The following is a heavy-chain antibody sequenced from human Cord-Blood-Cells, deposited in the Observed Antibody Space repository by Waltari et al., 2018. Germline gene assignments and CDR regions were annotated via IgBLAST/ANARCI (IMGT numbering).Heavy chain of an antibody. CDR3: ARALVGATAFDI. CDR1: GFTFSSYS. J-gene: IGHJ3*02. V-gene: IGHV3-21*01. Sequence: EVQLVESGGGLVKPGGSLRLSCAASGFTFSSYSMNWVPQAPGKGLEWVSSISSSSSYIYYADSVKGRFTISRDNAKNSLYLQMNSLRAEDTAVYYCARALVGATAFDIWGQGTMVTVSS. CDR2: ISSSSSYI. D-gene: IGHD1-26*01.